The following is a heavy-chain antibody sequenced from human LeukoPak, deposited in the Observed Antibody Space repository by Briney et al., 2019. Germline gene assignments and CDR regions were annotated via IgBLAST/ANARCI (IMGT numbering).Heavy chain of an antibody. J-gene: IGHJ3*02. V-gene: IGHV4-39*07. Sequence: PSETLSLTCTVSGGSISSSSYYWGWIRQPPGKGLEWIGSIYYSGSTYYNPSLKSRVTISVDTSKNQFSLKLSSVTAADTAVYYCARGLLVDENDAFDIWGQGTMVTVSS. CDR1: GGSISSSSYY. CDR2: IYYSGST. D-gene: IGHD1-26*01. CDR3: ARGLLVDENDAFDI.